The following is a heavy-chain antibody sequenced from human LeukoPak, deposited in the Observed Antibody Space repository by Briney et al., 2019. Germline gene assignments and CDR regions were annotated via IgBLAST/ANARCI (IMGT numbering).Heavy chain of an antibody. J-gene: IGHJ3*02. CDR2: ISGSGSTI. V-gene: IGHV3-23*01. D-gene: IGHD3-9*01. Sequence: GGSLRLSCAASGFTFSSYAMSWVRQAPGKGLEWVSAISGSGSTIYYADSVKGRFTISRDNAKNSLYLQMNSLRAEDTAVYYCARVQGGTINIRPDAFDIWGQGTMVTVSS. CDR1: GFTFSSYA. CDR3: ARVQGGTINIRPDAFDI.